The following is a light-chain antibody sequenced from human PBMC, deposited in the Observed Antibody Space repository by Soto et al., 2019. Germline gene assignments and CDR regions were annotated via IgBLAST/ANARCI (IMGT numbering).Light chain of an antibody. CDR3: MHGTHWPTT. CDR1: QSLVYTDGNTY. CDR2: QVS. Sequence: DVVMTQSPLSLPVTLGQPASISCRSSQSLVYTDGNTYLNWFHQRPGQSPRRLIYQVSTRDSGVPDRFSGGGSCTNFTLKIDTVEAEDVGVYYCMHGTHWPTTIGGGTTVEIK. J-gene: IGKJ4*01. V-gene: IGKV2-30*01.